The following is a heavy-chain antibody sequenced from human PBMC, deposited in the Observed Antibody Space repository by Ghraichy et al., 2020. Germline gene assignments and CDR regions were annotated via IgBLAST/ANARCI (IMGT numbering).Heavy chain of an antibody. Sequence: GESLNISCAASGFTFRSYAMAWVRQAPGKGLEWVSGSSGSGDTTYYADSVEGRFTISRDNSKNTLHLQMNSLRAEDTALYYCARGTGVYNYYEMDVWGQGTTVTVSS. D-gene: IGHD5/OR15-5a*01. V-gene: IGHV3-23*01. CDR3: ARGTGVYNYYEMDV. CDR2: SSGSGDTT. J-gene: IGHJ6*02. CDR1: GFTFRSYA.